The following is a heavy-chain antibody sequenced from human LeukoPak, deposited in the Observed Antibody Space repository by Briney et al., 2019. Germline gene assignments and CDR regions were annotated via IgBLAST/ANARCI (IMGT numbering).Heavy chain of an antibody. V-gene: IGHV3-48*03. CDR2: ISSSGSTI. CDR3: ARGRMMATLFDY. D-gene: IGHD5-24*01. Sequence: GGSLRLSCAASGFTFSSYEMSWVRQAPGKGLEWVSYISSSGSTIYYADSVKGRFTISRDNAKNSLYLQMNSLRAEDTAVYYCARGRMMATLFDYWGQGTLVTVSS. J-gene: IGHJ4*02. CDR1: GFTFSSYE.